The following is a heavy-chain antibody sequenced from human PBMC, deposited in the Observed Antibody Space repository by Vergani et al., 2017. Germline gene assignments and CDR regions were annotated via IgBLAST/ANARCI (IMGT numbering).Heavy chain of an antibody. CDR1: GFTFSSYS. Sequence: EVQLVESGGGLVKRGGSLRLSCAASGFTFSSYSMNWVRQAPGKGLEWVSSISSSSSYIHYSDSLKGRFTISRDNAQSSLYLQMNSLRAEDTGVYYCARDRYYFGSGSYPYFYYYGLDVWGQGTAVTVSS. CDR3: ARDRYYFGSGSYPYFYYYGLDV. J-gene: IGHJ6*02. D-gene: IGHD3-10*01. V-gene: IGHV3-21*01. CDR2: ISSSSSYI.